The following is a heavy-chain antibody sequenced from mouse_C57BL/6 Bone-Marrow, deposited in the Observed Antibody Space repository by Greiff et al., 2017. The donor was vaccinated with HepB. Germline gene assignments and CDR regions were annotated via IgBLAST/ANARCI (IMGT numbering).Heavy chain of an antibody. D-gene: IGHD1-1*01. CDR1: GFNIKDDY. CDR2: IDPENGDT. Sequence: EVQLQQSGAELVRPGASVKLSCTASGFNIKDDYMHWVKQRPEQGLEWIGWIDPENGDTEHASKFQGKATITADTSSNTAYLQLSSLTSEDTAVYYCTTDGSRGYAMDYWGQGTSVTVSS. CDR3: TTDGSRGYAMDY. V-gene: IGHV14-4*01. J-gene: IGHJ4*01.